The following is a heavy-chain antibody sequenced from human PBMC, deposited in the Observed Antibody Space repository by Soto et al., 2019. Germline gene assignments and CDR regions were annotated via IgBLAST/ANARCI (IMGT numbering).Heavy chain of an antibody. J-gene: IGHJ4*02. V-gene: IGHV4-34*01. D-gene: IGHD4-17*01. CDR3: AGETTVTTTVDY. Sequence: SETLSLTCAVYGGSFSGYYWSWIRQPAGKGLEWIGEINHSGSTNYNPSLKSRVTISVDTSKNQFSLKLSSVTAADTAVYYCAGETTVTTTVDYWGPGTLVTFSS. CDR1: GGSFSGYY. CDR2: INHSGST.